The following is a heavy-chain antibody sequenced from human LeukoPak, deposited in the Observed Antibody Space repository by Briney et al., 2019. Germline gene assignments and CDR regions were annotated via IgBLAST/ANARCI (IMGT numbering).Heavy chain of an antibody. CDR3: ATPERGIWGAFDI. D-gene: IGHD2-15*01. J-gene: IGHJ3*02. CDR2: IYPGDSDT. CDR1: GYSFTNHW. V-gene: IGHV5-51*01. Sequence: GESLKISCKGSGYSFTNHWIGWVRQMPGKGLEWMGVIYPGDSDTRYSPSFQGQVTISADKSISTAYLQWSSLKASDTAMYYCATPERGIWGAFDIWGQGTMVTVSS.